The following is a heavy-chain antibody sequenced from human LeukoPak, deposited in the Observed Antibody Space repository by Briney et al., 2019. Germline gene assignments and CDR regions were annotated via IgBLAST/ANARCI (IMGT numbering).Heavy chain of an antibody. V-gene: IGHV4-39*01. CDR1: GGSISSSSYY. CDR2: IYYSGST. Sequence: PSETLSLTCTVSGGSISSSSYYWGWIRQPPGKGLEWIGSIYYSGSTYYNPSLKSRVTISVDTSKNQFSLKLSSVTAADTAVYYCARPLGDFWSGYSYYYYGMDVWGQGTTVTVSS. CDR3: ARPLGDFWSGYSYYYYGMDV. J-gene: IGHJ6*02. D-gene: IGHD3-3*01.